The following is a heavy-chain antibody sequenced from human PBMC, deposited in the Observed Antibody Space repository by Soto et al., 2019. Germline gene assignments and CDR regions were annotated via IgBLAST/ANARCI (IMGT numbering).Heavy chain of an antibody. J-gene: IGHJ5*02. CDR2: IYATGTT. CDR1: GASISGFY. D-gene: IGHD1-1*01. CDR3: VRDGTKTLRDWFDP. Sequence: SETLSLTCTVSGASISGFYWSWIRKSAGKGLEWIGRIYATGTTDYNPSLKSRVMMSVDTSKKQFSLKLRSVTAADTAVYYCVRDGTKTLRDWFDPWGQGISVIVSS. V-gene: IGHV4-4*07.